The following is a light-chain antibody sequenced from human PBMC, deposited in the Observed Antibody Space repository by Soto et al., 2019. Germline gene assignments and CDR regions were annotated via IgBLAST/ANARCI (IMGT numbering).Light chain of an antibody. V-gene: IGLV2-14*03. J-gene: IGLJ1*01. CDR3: GSYTSSNTLV. Sequence: QSVLTLPASVSRSPGQSITISCNGTSSDVGRYNYVSWYQQHPGKAPKLLIYEVTYRPSGVSNRFSGSKSGNTASLTISGLQAEDEADYFCGSYTSSNTLVFGTGTKVTVL. CDR2: EVT. CDR1: SSDVGRYNY.